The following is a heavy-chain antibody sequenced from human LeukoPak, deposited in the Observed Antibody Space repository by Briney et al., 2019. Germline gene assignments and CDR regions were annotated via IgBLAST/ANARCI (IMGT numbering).Heavy chain of an antibody. J-gene: IGHJ6*03. V-gene: IGHV1-46*01. CDR2: INPSGGST. CDR1: GYTFTSYY. CDR3: ARVAAEVVGVPGPIGFGWLRRDYYYMDV. D-gene: IGHD2-2*02. Sequence: ASVKVSCKASGYTFTSYYMHWARQTPGEGLEWMGIINPSGGSTSYAQKFQGRVTMTRDMSTSTVYMELSSLRSEDTAVYYCARVAAEVVGVPGPIGFGWLRRDYYYMDVWGKGTTVTVSS.